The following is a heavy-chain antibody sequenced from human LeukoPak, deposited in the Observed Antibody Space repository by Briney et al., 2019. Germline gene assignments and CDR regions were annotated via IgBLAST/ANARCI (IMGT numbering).Heavy chain of an antibody. CDR1: GGTFSSYA. CDR3: ARDRPGYSYGPGAFDI. Sequence: SVKVSCKASGGTFSSYAISWVRQAPGQGLKWMGRIIPILGIANYAQKFQGRVTITADKSTSTAYMELSSLRSEDTAVYYCARDRPGYSYGPGAFDIWGQGTMVTVSS. CDR2: IIPILGIA. V-gene: IGHV1-69*04. D-gene: IGHD5-18*01. J-gene: IGHJ3*02.